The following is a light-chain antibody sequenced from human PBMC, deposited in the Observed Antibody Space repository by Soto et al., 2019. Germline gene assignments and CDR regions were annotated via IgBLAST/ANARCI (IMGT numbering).Light chain of an antibody. J-gene: IGLJ1*01. CDR1: SSNIGSNY. Sequence: QSALTQPPSASGTPGQRVTISCSGSSSNIGSNYVYWYQQLPGTAPKLLIYRNNQRPSGVPDRFSGSKSGTSASLAISGLRSEDEADYYCAAWDDSLIIYVFGTGTKLTVL. CDR3: AAWDDSLIIYV. V-gene: IGLV1-47*01. CDR2: RNN.